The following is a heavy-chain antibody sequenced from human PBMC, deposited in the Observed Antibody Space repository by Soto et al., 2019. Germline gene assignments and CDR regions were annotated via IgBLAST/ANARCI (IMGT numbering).Heavy chain of an antibody. CDR3: AKDQASGQGSFDS. J-gene: IGHJ4*02. V-gene: IGHV3-30*02. CDR1: GFTFSSHG. CDR2: IWYDGSNQ. Sequence: GGSLRLSCAASGFTFSSHGIHWVRQAPGKGLEWVAVIWYDGSNQYYADSVKGRFTISRDNSKNTLFLQMNSLRADDTAVYYCAKDQASGQGSFDSWGQGTLVTVSS.